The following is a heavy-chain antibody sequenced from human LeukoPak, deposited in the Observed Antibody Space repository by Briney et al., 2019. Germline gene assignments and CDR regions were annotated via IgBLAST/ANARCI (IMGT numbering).Heavy chain of an antibody. CDR1: GFTFSSYS. D-gene: IGHD1-26*01. J-gene: IGHJ2*01. CDR3: ARDSENVIGSNSHFDL. CDR2: ISSSSSYI. Sequence: PGGSLRLSCAASGFTFSSYSMNWVRQAPGKGLEWVSSISSSSSYIYYADSVKGRFTISRDNAKNSLYLQMNSLRAEDTAVYYCARDSENVIGSNSHFDLWGRGTLVTVSS. V-gene: IGHV3-21*01.